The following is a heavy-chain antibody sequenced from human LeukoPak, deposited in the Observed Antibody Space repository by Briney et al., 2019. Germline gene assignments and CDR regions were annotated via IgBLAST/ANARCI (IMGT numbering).Heavy chain of an antibody. CDR3: ARVPRIVLMVYAIRGGFDY. V-gene: IGHV4-34*01. J-gene: IGHJ4*02. Sequence: SETLSLTCAVYGGSFSGYYWSWIRRPPGKGLEWIGEINHSGSTNYNPSLKSRVTISVDTSKNQFSLKLSSVTAADTAVYYCARVPRIVLMVYAIRGGFDYWGQGTLVTVSS. CDR1: GGSFSGYY. CDR2: INHSGST. D-gene: IGHD2-8*01.